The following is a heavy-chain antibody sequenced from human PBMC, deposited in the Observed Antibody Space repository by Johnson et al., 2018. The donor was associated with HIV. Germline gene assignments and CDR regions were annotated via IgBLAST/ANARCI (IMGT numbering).Heavy chain of an antibody. J-gene: IGHJ3*02. V-gene: IGHV3-30-3*01. CDR3: AREAGSGSYSPWRPDAFDI. D-gene: IGHD3-10*01. Sequence: QMLLVESGGGVVQPGRSLRLSCAASGFTFSSYAMHWVRQAPGKGLEWVAVISYDGSNKYYADSVKGRFTISRDNSKNTLYLQMNSLRAEDTALYYCAREAGSGSYSPWRPDAFDIWGQGTMVTVSS. CDR1: GFTFSSYA. CDR2: ISYDGSNK.